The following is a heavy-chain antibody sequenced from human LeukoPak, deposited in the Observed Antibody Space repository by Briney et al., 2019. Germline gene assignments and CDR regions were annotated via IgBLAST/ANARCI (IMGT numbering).Heavy chain of an antibody. CDR2: ISGNNDNP. J-gene: IGHJ4*02. CDR3: ARDGTSTDDY. V-gene: IGHV1-18*01. D-gene: IGHD2-2*01. CDR1: GYTFSNFG. Sequence: ASVEVSCKTSGYTFSNFGINWVRQAPGQGLEWMGRISGNNDNPNYGQKFQGRFTVTTDSSTSTAYMELRNLRFDDTAVYYCARDGTSTDDYWGQGTLVTVSS.